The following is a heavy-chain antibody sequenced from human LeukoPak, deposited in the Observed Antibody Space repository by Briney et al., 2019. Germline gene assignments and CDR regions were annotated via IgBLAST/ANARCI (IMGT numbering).Heavy chain of an antibody. J-gene: IGHJ6*02. V-gene: IGHV1-46*01. CDR1: GYTFTSYY. D-gene: IGHD2-2*01. CDR3: ARRGRGPAASYYYGMDV. Sequence: ASVKVSCKASGYTFTSYYMHWVRQAPGQGLEWMGIINPSGGSTSYAQKSQGRVTMTRDTSTSTVYMELSSLRSEDTAVYYCARRGRGPAASYYYGMDVWGQGTTVTVSS. CDR2: INPSGGST.